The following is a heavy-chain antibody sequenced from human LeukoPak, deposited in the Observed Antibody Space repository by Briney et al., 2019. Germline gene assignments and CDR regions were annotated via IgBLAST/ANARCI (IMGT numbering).Heavy chain of an antibody. Sequence: PGGSLRLSCAASGFTFSNHGMNWVRQAPGKGLEWVSAISGSGGSTYYADSVKGRFTISRDNSKNTLYLQMNSLRAEDTAVYYCAKDSTIFPTQPRDYWGQGTLVTVSS. D-gene: IGHD3-9*01. CDR3: AKDSTIFPTQPRDY. CDR1: GFTFSNHG. V-gene: IGHV3-23*01. CDR2: ISGSGGST. J-gene: IGHJ4*02.